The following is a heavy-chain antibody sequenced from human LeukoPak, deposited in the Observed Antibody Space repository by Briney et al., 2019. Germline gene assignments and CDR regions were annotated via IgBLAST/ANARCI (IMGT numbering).Heavy chain of an antibody. CDR2: INHSGST. D-gene: IGHD3-22*01. Sequence: SETLSLTCAVYGGSFSGYYWSWIRQPPGKGLEWIGEINHSGSTNYNPSLKSRVTISVDTPKNQFSLKLSSVTAADTAVYYCARGLKYYYDSNRYYFDYWGQGTLVTVSS. V-gene: IGHV4-34*01. J-gene: IGHJ4*02. CDR1: GGSFSGYY. CDR3: ARGLKYYYDSNRYYFDY.